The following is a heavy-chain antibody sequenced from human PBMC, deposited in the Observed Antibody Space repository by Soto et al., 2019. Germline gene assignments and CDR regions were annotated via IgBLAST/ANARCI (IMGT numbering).Heavy chain of an antibody. J-gene: IGHJ4*02. Sequence: PGESLKISCKGSGYNFTTFWIGRVRQMPGKGLEWMGIIYPGDSETKYSPDFEGQVTISADRSTNTAYLQWRSLRASDTAMYYCARLGFPGAIYFDSWGLGTLVTVSS. CDR2: IYPGDSET. V-gene: IGHV5-51*01. CDR3: ARLGFPGAIYFDS. CDR1: GYNFTTFW.